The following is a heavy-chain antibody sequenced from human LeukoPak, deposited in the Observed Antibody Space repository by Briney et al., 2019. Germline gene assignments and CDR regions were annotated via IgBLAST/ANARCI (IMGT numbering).Heavy chain of an antibody. D-gene: IGHD1-26*01. CDR3: AKAAGLEWELLRPVDY. Sequence: AGRSLRLSCAASGFTFSSYGMHWVRQAPGKGLEWVAVISYDGSNKCYADSVKGRFTISRDNSKNTPYLQMNSLRAEDTAVYYCAKAAGLEWELLRPVDYWGQGTLVTVSS. V-gene: IGHV3-30*18. J-gene: IGHJ4*02. CDR2: ISYDGSNK. CDR1: GFTFSSYG.